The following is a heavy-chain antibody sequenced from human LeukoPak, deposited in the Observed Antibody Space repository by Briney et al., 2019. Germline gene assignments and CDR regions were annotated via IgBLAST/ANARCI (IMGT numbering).Heavy chain of an antibody. J-gene: IGHJ2*01. CDR1: GFNFSSYW. CDR3: ARDVPDSYDKSAYRVPWYFDL. V-gene: IGHV3-66*01. Sequence: GGSLRLSCAASGFNFSSYWMSWVRQAPGRGLEWVSVIYSGGSTYYADSVKGRFTISRDSSKNTLYLQMNSLRADDTAVYYCARDVPDSYDKSAYRVPWYFDLWGRGTLVTVSS. CDR2: IYSGGST. D-gene: IGHD3-22*01.